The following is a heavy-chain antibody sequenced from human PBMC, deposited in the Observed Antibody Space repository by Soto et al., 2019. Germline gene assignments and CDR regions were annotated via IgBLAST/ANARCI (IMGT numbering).Heavy chain of an antibody. J-gene: IGHJ6*02. CDR1: GGSIKSDYY. CDR3: ARGRPNSFYYGLDV. V-gene: IGHV4-30-4*01. CDR2: KYYSGAT. Sequence: PSETLSLTCTVSGGSIKSDYYWAWVRQPPGGGREWMGYKYYSGATDSDPSLEARVSFSVDTSKNQFFLNLTSVTVADTAVYFCARGRPNSFYYGLDVWGPGIPVTVSS.